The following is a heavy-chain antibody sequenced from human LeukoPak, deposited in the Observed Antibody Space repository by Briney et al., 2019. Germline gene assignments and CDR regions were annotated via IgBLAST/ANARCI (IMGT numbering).Heavy chain of an antibody. D-gene: IGHD3-10*01. CDR1: GVSISSYY. CDR2: IYYSGST. J-gene: IGHJ4*02. Sequence: SETLSLTCTVSGVSISSYYWSWIRQPPGKGLEWIGYIYYSGSTNYNPSLKSRVTISVDTSKNQFSLKLSSVTAADTAVYYCARGYGSGSYYRDYWGQGTLVTVSS. CDR3: ARGYGSGSYYRDY. V-gene: IGHV4-59*08.